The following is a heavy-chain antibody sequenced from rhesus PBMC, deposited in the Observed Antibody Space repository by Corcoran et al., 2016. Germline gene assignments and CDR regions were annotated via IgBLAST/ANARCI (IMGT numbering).Heavy chain of an antibody. CDR3: ARVAVMPYSGSRYRHVDY. CDR1: GGSIRGGSG. V-gene: IGHV4S7*01. J-gene: IGHJ4*01. Sequence: QVQLPESGPGLLTPSETLSLTCAVSGGSIRGGSGWGLIRQRPWKGLEWVGSIYSRSGNTYYNPSLKRRVTMSTDTSKNQYARKLSSVTAADTAVYYCARVAVMPYSGSRYRHVDYWGQGVLVTVSS. CDR2: IYSRSGNT. D-gene: IGHD6-25*01.